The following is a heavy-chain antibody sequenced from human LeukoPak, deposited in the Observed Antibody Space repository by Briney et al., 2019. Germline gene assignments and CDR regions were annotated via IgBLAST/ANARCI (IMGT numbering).Heavy chain of an antibody. CDR2: VWYDGSNK. Sequence: GGSLRLSCAASGFTFRNYGMHWVRQAPGKGLEWVAVVWYDGSNKYYADSVKGRFTFSRDNSKNTLYLQMNSLRAEDTAVYYCAKGIFYGSGTYPDAFDIWGQGTMVTVSS. CDR1: GFTFRNYG. J-gene: IGHJ3*02. CDR3: AKGIFYGSGTYPDAFDI. D-gene: IGHD3-10*01. V-gene: IGHV3-33*06.